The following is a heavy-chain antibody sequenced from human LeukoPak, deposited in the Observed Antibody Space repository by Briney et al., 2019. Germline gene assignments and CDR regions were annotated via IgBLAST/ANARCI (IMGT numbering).Heavy chain of an antibody. CDR1: GASISGYY. D-gene: IGHD6-13*01. CDR2: INHSGST. CDR3: ARAVNRKQQLAR. V-gene: IGHV4-34*01. Sequence: SETLSLTCTVSGASISGYYWSWIRQPPGKGLEWIGEINHSGSTNYNPSLKSRVTISVDTSKNQFPLKLSSVTAADTAVYYCARAVNRKQQLARWGQGTLVTVSS. J-gene: IGHJ4*02.